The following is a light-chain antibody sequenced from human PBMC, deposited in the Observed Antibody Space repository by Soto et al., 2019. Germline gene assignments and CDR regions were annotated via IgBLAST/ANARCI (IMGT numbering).Light chain of an antibody. CDR3: CSLEGSNALVV. CDR2: EAT. V-gene: IGLV2-23*01. J-gene: IGLJ2*01. CDR1: KNNLGSYDL. Sequence: QSALTQPASVSGSPGQSITVSCTGTKNNLGSYDLVSWYQKYPDKAPTLLIYEATKRPSGISDRFSGSKSGFTASLTISGLRAEDEADSYCCSLEGSNALVVFGGGTKLTVL.